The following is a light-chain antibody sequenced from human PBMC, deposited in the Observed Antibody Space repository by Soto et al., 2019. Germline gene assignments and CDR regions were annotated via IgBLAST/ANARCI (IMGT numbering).Light chain of an antibody. V-gene: IGKV3-11*01. Sequence: EIVLTQSPATLSLSPGEAATLSCRATRSVSSYLAWYQQKPGPAPRLLIYDASSRPTDIPARFSGSGSGTDFTLTISSLEPDDFATYYCQQYNSYSPITFGQGTRLEV. CDR3: QQYNSYSPIT. J-gene: IGKJ5*01. CDR2: DAS. CDR1: RSVSSY.